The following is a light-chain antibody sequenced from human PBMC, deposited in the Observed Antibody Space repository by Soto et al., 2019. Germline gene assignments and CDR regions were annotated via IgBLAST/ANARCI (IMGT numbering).Light chain of an antibody. V-gene: IGLV2-8*01. Sequence: QSALTQPPSASGSPGQSVAISCTGTSSDVGGYNYVSWYQHHRGKAPKLMIYEVSRRPSGVSDRFSGSKSGNTASLTVSGLQAEDEADYYCSSYSGSSNWVFGGGTKLTVL. CDR1: SSDVGGYNY. CDR3: SSYSGSSNWV. CDR2: EVS. J-gene: IGLJ3*02.